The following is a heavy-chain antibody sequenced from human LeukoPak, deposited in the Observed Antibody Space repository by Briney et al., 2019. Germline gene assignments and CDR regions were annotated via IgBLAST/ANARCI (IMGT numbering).Heavy chain of an antibody. CDR2: IYHRGIN. J-gene: IGHJ4*02. D-gene: IGHD3-16*02. V-gene: IGHV4-30-2*01. Sequence: SETLSLTCSLSGGSISSGDSCWSWLRQAPGKGLEWIGSIYHRGINDYNPSLERRVSILVDRSTNQFSLKVNSGTAADTAVYYCARGIMIRSGEIIVRNHFFDYWGQGSQVTVSS. CDR1: GGSISSGDSC. CDR3: ARGIMIRSGEIIVRNHFFDY.